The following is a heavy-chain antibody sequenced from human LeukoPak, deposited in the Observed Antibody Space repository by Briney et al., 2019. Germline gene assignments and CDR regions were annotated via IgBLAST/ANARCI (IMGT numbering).Heavy chain of an antibody. J-gene: IGHJ5*02. CDR2: IYYSGST. D-gene: IGHD6-19*01. CDR1: GGSISSSSYY. Sequence: SETLSLTCTVSGGSISSSSYYWGWIRQPPGKGLEWIGSIYYSGSTYYNPSLKSRVTMSLDTSKNQFSLRLRSVTAADTAVYYCARGQARLAWFDPWGQGTLVTVSS. CDR3: ARGQARLAWFDP. V-gene: IGHV4-39*07.